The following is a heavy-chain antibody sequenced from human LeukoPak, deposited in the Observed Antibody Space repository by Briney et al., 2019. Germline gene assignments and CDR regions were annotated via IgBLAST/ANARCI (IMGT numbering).Heavy chain of an antibody. V-gene: IGHV4-39*01. Sequence: PSETLSLTCTVSGGSISSGSYYWSWIRQPPGKGLEWIGEINHSGSTNYNPSLKSRVTISVDTSKNQFSLKLSSVTAADTAVYYCARHPMVRGVIIETDYWGQGTLVTVSS. CDR3: ARHPMVRGVIIETDY. D-gene: IGHD3-10*01. J-gene: IGHJ4*02. CDR2: INHSGST. CDR1: GGSISSGSYY.